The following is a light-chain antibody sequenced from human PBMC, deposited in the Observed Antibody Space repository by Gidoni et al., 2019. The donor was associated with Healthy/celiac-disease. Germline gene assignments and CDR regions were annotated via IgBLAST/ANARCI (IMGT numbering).Light chain of an antibody. Sequence: SYELTQPLSVSVALGQTARITCGGNNIGSKNVHWYQQQPGQAPVLVIYRDSNPPSGIPERFSGSNSGNTATLTISRAQAGDEADYYCQVWDSSTVVFGGGTKLTVL. CDR1: NIGSKN. J-gene: IGLJ2*01. CDR2: RDS. CDR3: QVWDSSTVV. V-gene: IGLV3-9*01.